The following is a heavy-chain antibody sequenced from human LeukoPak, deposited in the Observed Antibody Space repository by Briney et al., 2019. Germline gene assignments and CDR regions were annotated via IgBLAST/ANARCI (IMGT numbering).Heavy chain of an antibody. CDR2: ISGSGGST. CDR3: AKARYVGSYWDS. V-gene: IGHV3-23*01. J-gene: IGHJ4*03. CDR1: GFTSSSYA. Sequence: GGSLRLSCAASGFTSSSYAMSWVRQAPGKGLEWVSSISGSGGSTYYADSVKGRFTIATDHSKNTLYLQMDSLRAEDTAVYYCAKARYVGSYWDSWGQGTLVTVSS. D-gene: IGHD3-10*02.